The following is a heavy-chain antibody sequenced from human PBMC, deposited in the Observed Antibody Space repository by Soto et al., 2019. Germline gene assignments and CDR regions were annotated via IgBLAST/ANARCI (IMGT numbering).Heavy chain of an antibody. D-gene: IGHD3-16*01. CDR2: INPSGGST. V-gene: IGHV1-46*01. Sequence: QVQLVQSGAEVKKPGASVKVSCKASGYTFTSYYMHWVRQAPGQGLEWMGIINPSGGSTSYAQKFQGRVTMTRDTATSTVYMELSSLRSEDTAVYYCARDMGENWFDPWGQGTLVTVSS. J-gene: IGHJ5*02. CDR1: GYTFTSYY. CDR3: ARDMGENWFDP.